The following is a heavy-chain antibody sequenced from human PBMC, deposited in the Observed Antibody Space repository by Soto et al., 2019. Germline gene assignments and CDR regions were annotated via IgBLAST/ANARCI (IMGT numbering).Heavy chain of an antibody. Sequence: QVQLMESGGGLVKPGGSLRLSCAASGFTFSDYYMSWIRQAPGKGLEWVSYISSSYSYTNYADSVKGLFTISRDNAKNSLYLQVNSLRAEDTAVYYCARSRWDAFDIWGQGTMVTGSS. CDR2: ISSSYSYT. V-gene: IGHV3-11*03. CDR1: GFTFSDYY. D-gene: IGHD6-19*01. J-gene: IGHJ3*02. CDR3: ARSRWDAFDI.